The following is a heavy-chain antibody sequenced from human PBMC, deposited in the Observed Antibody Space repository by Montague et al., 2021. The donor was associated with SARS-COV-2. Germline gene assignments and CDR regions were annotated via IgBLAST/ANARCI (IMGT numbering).Heavy chain of an antibody. CDR2: IRTTGHT. CDR3: ARFGSGTLEFDL. D-gene: IGHD1-26*01. V-gene: IGHV4-61*02. CDR1: GASISTGIYY. J-gene: IGHJ4*02. Sequence: TLSLICTVSGASISTGIYYWSWIRQPAGKGLEWIGRIRTTGHTYYNSSLESRVFMSVYTSTNQFSLSLTSVTAADTAVYFCARFGSGTLEFDLWGQGTLVTVSS.